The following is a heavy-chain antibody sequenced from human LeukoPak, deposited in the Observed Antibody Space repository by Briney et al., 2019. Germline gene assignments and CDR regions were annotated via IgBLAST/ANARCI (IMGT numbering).Heavy chain of an antibody. CDR2: INTNTGNP. D-gene: IGHD1-26*01. CDR1: GDTFTSYA. V-gene: IGHV7-4-1*02. CDR3: WSGGSYLNFDY. J-gene: IGHJ4*02. Sequence: ASVKVSCKASGDTFTSYAMNWVRQAPGQGLEWMGWINTNTGNPTYAQGFTGRFVFSLDTSVSTAYLQISSLKAEDTAVYYCWSGGSYLNFDYWGQGTLVTVSS.